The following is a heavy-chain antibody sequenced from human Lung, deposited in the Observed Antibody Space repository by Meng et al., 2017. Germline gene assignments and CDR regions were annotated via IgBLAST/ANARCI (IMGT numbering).Heavy chain of an antibody. CDR2: INADTGNT. Sequence: VKKPEAQVKVYWQASGYTFNNYGIGWVLQAPGQGLEWMGWINADTGNTNYAQKLKGRVTMTTDTSTRTAYMELRRLSSDDTAVYYCAASTSIAGSPFDYWGQGTLVTVSS. CDR3: AASTSIAGSPFDY. J-gene: IGHJ4*02. V-gene: IGHV1-18*01. D-gene: IGHD6-6*01. CDR1: GYTFNNYG.